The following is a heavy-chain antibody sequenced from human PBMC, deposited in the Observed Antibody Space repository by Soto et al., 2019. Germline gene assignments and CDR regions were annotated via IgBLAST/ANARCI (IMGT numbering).Heavy chain of an antibody. D-gene: IGHD3-16*01. J-gene: IGHJ5*02. V-gene: IGHV3-11*01. CDR2: ISSSGNNM. CDR1: GFTFSDYY. CDR3: SKGAGLGS. Sequence: GGSLRLSCAASGFTFSDYYMSWIRQAPGKGLEWISYISSSGNNMYYADSVKGRFTISRDNAQNSLYLQMNGLRAEDTALYYCSKGAGLGSWGQGTLVTVSS.